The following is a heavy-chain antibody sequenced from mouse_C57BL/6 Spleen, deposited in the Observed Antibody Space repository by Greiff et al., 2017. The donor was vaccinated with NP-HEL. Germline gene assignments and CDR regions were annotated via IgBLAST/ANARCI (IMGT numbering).Heavy chain of an antibody. CDR3: SFIDYGSKAWFAY. V-gene: IGHV1-53*01. J-gene: IGHJ3*01. CDR2: INPSNGGT. CDR1: GYTFTSYW. Sequence: VQLQQPGTELVKPGASVKLSCKASGYTFTSYWMHWVKQRPGQGLEWIGNINPSNGGTNYNEKFKSKATLTVDKSSSTAYMQLSSLTSEDSAVYYCSFIDYGSKAWFAYWGQGTLVTVSA. D-gene: IGHD1-1*01.